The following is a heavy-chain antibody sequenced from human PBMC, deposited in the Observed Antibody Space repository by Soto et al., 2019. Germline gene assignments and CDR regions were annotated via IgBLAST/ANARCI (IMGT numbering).Heavy chain of an antibody. CDR2: IYHSGST. J-gene: IGHJ5*02. CDR1: GGSISSSNW. V-gene: IGHV4-4*02. CDR3: ARANYDFWSGYYKPMGGWFDP. Sequence: SETLSLTCAVSGGSISSSNWWSWVRQPPGKGLEWIGEIYHSGSTYYNPSLKSRVTISVDTSKNQFSLKLSSVTAADTAVYYCARANYDFWSGYYKPMGGWFDPWGQGTLVTVSS. D-gene: IGHD3-3*01.